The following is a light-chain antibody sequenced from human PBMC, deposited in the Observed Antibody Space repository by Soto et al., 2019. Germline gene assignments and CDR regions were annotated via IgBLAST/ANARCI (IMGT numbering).Light chain of an antibody. Sequence: QSVLTQTPSASASLGASVTLICILSSGYSNYKVDWFQQRPGKGPRFVMRVGTGGIVGSKGDGIPDRFSVLGSGLNRYLTTKNIQEEDESDYHCGADHGSGSNFVLFGGGTKLTVL. CDR3: GADHGSGSNFVL. CDR1: SGYSNYK. V-gene: IGLV9-49*01. CDR2: VGTGGIVG. J-gene: IGLJ2*01.